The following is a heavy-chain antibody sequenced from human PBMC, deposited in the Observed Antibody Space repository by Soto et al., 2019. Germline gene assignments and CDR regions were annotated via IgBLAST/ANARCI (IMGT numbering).Heavy chain of an antibody. CDR3: ARGFVLRYFDWPIGPYWFDP. J-gene: IGHJ5*02. Sequence: QVQLVQSGAEVKKPGASVKVSCKASGYTFTSYDINWVRQATGQGLEWMGWMNPNSGNTGYAQKFQGRVTMTRNTSISTAYMELSSLRSEDTAVYYCARGFVLRYFDWPIGPYWFDPWGQGTLVTVSS. D-gene: IGHD3-9*01. CDR2: MNPNSGNT. V-gene: IGHV1-8*01. CDR1: GYTFTSYD.